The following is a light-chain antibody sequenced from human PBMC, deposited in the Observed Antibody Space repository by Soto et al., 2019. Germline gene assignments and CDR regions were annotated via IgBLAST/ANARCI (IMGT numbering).Light chain of an antibody. Sequence: QSVLTQPPSASGTPGQRVTISCSGGISDIGSNTVYWHQHLPGTAPKLLVYRNNQRPSGVPDRFSDSKSGTSAFSAISGLRSDDEADYYCAAWDDRLSAYVFGTGTKVTVL. V-gene: IGLV1-47*01. CDR2: RNN. CDR3: AAWDDRLSAYV. J-gene: IGLJ1*01. CDR1: ISDIGSNT.